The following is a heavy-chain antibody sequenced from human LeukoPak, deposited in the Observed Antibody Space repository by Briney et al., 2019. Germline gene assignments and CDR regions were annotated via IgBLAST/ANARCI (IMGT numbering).Heavy chain of an antibody. V-gene: IGHV4-59*01. J-gene: IGHJ6*04. CDR1: GGSISSYY. Sequence: SETLSLTCTVSGGSISSYYWSWIRQPPGKGLEWIGYIYYSGSTNYNPSPKSRVTISVDTSKNQFSLKLSSVTAADTAVYYCARDGTYYYGSGSYPNYYYYGMDVWGKGTTVTVSS. CDR3: ARDGTYYYGSGSYPNYYYYGMDV. CDR2: IYYSGST. D-gene: IGHD3-10*01.